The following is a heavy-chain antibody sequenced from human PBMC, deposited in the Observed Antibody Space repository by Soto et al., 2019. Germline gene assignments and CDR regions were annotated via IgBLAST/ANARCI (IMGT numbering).Heavy chain of an antibody. V-gene: IGHV4-34*01. J-gene: IGHJ6*03. Sequence: QVQLQQWGAGLLKPSETLSLTCAVYGGSFSGYYWSWIRQRPGKGLEWSGEINNSGSTNDTPSLMSRVTLSVDTSKNQCSLKISSVTAADTAVYYCARGQGWGLRSYYYYYMDVWGKGTTVNVSS. CDR3: ARGQGWGLRSYYYYYMDV. D-gene: IGHD1-26*01. CDR2: INNSGST. CDR1: GGSFSGYY.